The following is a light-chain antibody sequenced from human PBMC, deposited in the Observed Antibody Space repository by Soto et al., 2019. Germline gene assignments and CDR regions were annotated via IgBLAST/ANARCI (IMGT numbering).Light chain of an antibody. CDR2: GAS. V-gene: IGKV3-15*01. Sequence: EIVMTQSPATLSVSPGERATLSCRASQSVSSNLAWYQQKPGQAPRLLIYGASTRATAIPDRFGGSGSGTEFTLTISSLQSEDLAVYYCQQYNNWPLTFGQGTKVEIK. CDR1: QSVSSN. CDR3: QQYNNWPLT. J-gene: IGKJ1*01.